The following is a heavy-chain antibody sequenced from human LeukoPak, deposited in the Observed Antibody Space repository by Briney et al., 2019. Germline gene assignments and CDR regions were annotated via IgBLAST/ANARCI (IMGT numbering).Heavy chain of an antibody. CDR3: AKDIGSYYDY. V-gene: IGHV3-74*03. CDR1: GFTVSSNY. CDR2: INNDGSST. Sequence: GGSLRLSCAASGFTVSSNYMSWVRQAPGKGLVWVSRINNDGSSTTYADSVKGRFTISRDNSKNTLYLEMNSLRAEDTAVYYCAKDIGSYYDYWGQGILVTVSS. D-gene: IGHD3-10*01. J-gene: IGHJ4*02.